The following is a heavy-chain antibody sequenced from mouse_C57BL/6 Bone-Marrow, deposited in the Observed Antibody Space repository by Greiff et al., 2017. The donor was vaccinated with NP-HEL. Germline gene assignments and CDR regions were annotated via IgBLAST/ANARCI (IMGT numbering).Heavy chain of an antibody. CDR1: GYTFTSYW. CDR2: IDPSDSYT. V-gene: IGHV1-50*01. D-gene: IGHD2-4*01. Sequence: QVQLQQPGAELVKPGASVKLSCKASGYTFTSYWMQWVKQRPGQGLEWIGEIDPSDSYTNYNQKFKGKATLTVDISSSTAYMQLSSLTSEDSAVYYCARDYDYDWFAYWGQGTLVTVSA. J-gene: IGHJ3*01. CDR3: ARDYDYDWFAY.